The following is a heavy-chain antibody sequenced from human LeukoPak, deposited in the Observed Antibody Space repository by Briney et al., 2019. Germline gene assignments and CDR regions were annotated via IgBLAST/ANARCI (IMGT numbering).Heavy chain of an antibody. CDR1: GDSISGSY. J-gene: IGHJ4*02. CDR2: IYASGST. V-gene: IGHV4-4*07. D-gene: IGHD2-2*01. Sequence: SETLSLTCTVSGDSISGSYWSWIRQGAGKALEWIGHIYASGSTNYNPSLKSRVTMSVGTSKNQFSLRLRSVTAADTALYYCATSTSFYTGYFDYWGQGALITVSS. CDR3: ATSTSFYTGYFDY.